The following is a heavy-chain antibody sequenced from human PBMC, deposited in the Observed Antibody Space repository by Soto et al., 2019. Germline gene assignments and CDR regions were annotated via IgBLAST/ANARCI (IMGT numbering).Heavy chain of an antibody. V-gene: IGHV3-23*01. Sequence: PGGSLRLSCAASGFTFSSYAMSWVRQAPGKGLEWVSAISGSGGSTYYADSVKGRFTISRDNSKNTLYLQMNSLRAEDTAVYYCAKTLGGGYYYYMDVWGKGTTVTVSS. J-gene: IGHJ6*03. D-gene: IGHD3-10*01. CDR1: GFTFSSYA. CDR2: ISGSGGST. CDR3: AKTLGGGYYYYMDV.